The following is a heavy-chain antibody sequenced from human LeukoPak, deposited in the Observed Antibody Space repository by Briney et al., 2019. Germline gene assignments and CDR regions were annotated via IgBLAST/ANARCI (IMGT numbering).Heavy chain of an antibody. Sequence: SETLSLTCTVSGGSISSYYSSWIRQPPGKGLEWIGYIYYSGSTNYNPSLKSRVTISVDTSKNQFSLKLSSVTAADTAVYYCARASNWFDPWGQGTLVTVSS. V-gene: IGHV4-59*08. J-gene: IGHJ5*02. CDR2: IYYSGST. CDR1: GGSISSYY. CDR3: ARASNWFDP.